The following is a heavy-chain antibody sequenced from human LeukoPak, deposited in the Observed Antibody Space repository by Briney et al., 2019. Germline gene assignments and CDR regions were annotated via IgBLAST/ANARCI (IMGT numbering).Heavy chain of an antibody. J-gene: IGHJ5*02. V-gene: IGHV3-74*01. Sequence: GGSLRLSCAASGFSFSSYWMHWVRQAPGKGLVRVSRINSDGSSTSYADSVKGRFTISRDNAKNTLYLQMNSLRAEDTAVYCCTSSNWFDPWGQGTLVTVSS. CDR1: GFSFSSYW. CDR3: TSSNWFDP. CDR2: INSDGSST.